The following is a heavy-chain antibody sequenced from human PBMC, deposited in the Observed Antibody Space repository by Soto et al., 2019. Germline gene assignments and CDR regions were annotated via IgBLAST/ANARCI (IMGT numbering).Heavy chain of an antibody. Sequence: PGGSLRLSCAASGFTFSSYWMHWVRQAPGKGLVWVSRINSDGSSTSYADSVKGRFTISRDNAKNTLYLQMNSLRAEDTAVYYCARERMVRGVTTSYYYGMDVWGHGTTVTVSS. J-gene: IGHJ6*02. CDR2: INSDGSST. V-gene: IGHV3-74*01. D-gene: IGHD3-10*01. CDR3: ARERMVRGVTTSYYYGMDV. CDR1: GFTFSSYW.